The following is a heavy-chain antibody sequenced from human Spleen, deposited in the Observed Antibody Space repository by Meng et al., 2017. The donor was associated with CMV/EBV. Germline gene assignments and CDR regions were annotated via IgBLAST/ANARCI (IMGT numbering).Heavy chain of an antibody. D-gene: IGHD3-3*01. CDR3: ASFYYDFWSGYIY. V-gene: IGHV4-39*01. CDR2: VYYSGNT. CDR1: DVSISSDTYY. Sequence: SDVSISSDTYYWGWIRQSPGKGLEWIASVYYSGNTYYNPSLKSRVTMSVDTTKNQFSLQLNSVTAADTAVYYCASFYYDFWSGYIYWGQGTLVTVSS. J-gene: IGHJ4*02.